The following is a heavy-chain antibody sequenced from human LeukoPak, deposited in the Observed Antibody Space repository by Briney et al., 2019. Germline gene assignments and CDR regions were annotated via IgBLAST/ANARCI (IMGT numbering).Heavy chain of an antibody. V-gene: IGHV1-18*01. CDR1: GYTFTSYG. J-gene: IGHJ4*02. D-gene: IGHD3-22*01. CDR3: ARGSRSLNYYDSSGYSDY. Sequence: ASVKVSCKASGYTFTSYGISWVRQAPGQGLEWMGWISAYNGNTNYAQKLQGRVTMTTDTSTGTAYMELRSLRSDDTAVYYCARGSRSLNYYDSSGYSDYWGQGTLVTVSS. CDR2: ISAYNGNT.